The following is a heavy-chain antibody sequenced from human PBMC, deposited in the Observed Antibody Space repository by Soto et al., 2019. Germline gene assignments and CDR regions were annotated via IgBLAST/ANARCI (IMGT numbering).Heavy chain of an antibody. Sequence: ASVKVPCKDSGYTFTSCGISWGRHAPGQRLEGMGWISAYNGSTNYAQKLQGRVTMTTDTSTSKAVMQLRSLRSVDTRVYYCARTQSLVSFYHHGIDVWGQGTTVTVSS. V-gene: IGHV1-18*01. CDR1: GYTFTSCG. CDR3: ARTQSLVSFYHHGIDV. CDR2: ISAYNGST. D-gene: IGHD6-19*01. J-gene: IGHJ6*02.